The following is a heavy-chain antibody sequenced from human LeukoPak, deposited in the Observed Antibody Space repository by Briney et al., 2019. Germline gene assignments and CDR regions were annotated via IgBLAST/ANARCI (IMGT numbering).Heavy chain of an antibody. CDR3: ARDLGTAMVPYFDY. J-gene: IGHJ4*02. Sequence: GASVKVSCKASGYTFTSYGISWVRQAPGQGLEWMGWTSAYNGNTNYAQKLQGRVTMTTDTSTSTAYMELRSLRSDDTAVYYCARDLGTAMVPYFDYWGQGTLVTVSS. CDR1: GYTFTSYG. D-gene: IGHD5-18*01. CDR2: TSAYNGNT. V-gene: IGHV1-18*04.